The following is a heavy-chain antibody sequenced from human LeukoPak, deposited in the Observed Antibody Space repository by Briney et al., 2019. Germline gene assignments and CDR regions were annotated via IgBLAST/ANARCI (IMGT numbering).Heavy chain of an antibody. J-gene: IGHJ6*03. CDR3: ARDSYYYYMDV. Sequence: TGGSLRLSCAASGFTVSSNYMSWVRQAPGKGLEWVSVIYSGGSTYYADSVKGRFTISRDNSKNTLYLQMNSLRAEDTAVYYCARDSYYYYMDVWSKGTTVTVSS. V-gene: IGHV3-53*01. CDR2: IYSGGST. CDR1: GFTVSSNY.